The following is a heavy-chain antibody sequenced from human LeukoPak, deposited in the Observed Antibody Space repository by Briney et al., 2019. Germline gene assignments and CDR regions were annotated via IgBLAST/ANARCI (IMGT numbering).Heavy chain of an antibody. Sequence: GGSLRLSCAASGFTFSSYSMNWVRQAPGKGLEWVSSIGSSSSYIYYADSVKGRFTISRDNAKNSLYLQMNSLRAEDTAVYYCAREGTGTAISPTYYFDYWGQGTLVTVSS. D-gene: IGHD2-21*02. J-gene: IGHJ4*02. CDR1: GFTFSSYS. V-gene: IGHV3-21*01. CDR2: IGSSSSYI. CDR3: AREGTGTAISPTYYFDY.